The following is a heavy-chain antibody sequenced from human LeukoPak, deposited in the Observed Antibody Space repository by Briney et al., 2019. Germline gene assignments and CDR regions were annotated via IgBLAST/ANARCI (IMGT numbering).Heavy chain of an antibody. Sequence: SETLSLTCTVSGGSISTFYWGWIRQPAGKGLEWIGRMHTRGSTDYNPSLKSRVSMSVDTSKNQFFLRLRSVTAADTAVYYCVRDGTGDSSGWHLWGQGTLVTVS. CDR2: MHTRGST. CDR1: GGSISTFY. J-gene: IGHJ4*02. D-gene: IGHD6-19*01. CDR3: VRDGTGDSSGWHL. V-gene: IGHV4-4*07.